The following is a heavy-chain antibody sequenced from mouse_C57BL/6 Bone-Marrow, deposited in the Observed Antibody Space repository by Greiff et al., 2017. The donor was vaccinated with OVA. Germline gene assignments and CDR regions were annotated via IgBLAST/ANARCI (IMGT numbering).Heavy chain of an antibody. J-gene: IGHJ1*03. Sequence: LVESGPELVKPGASVKISCKASGYAFSSSWMNWVKQRPGKGLEWIGRIYPGDGDTNYNGKFKGKATLTADKSSSTAYMQLSSLTSEDSAVYFCARSIYDGYYGYFDVWGTGTTVTVSS. CDR2: IYPGDGDT. V-gene: IGHV1-82*01. D-gene: IGHD2-3*01. CDR3: ARSIYDGYYGYFDV. CDR1: GYAFSSSW.